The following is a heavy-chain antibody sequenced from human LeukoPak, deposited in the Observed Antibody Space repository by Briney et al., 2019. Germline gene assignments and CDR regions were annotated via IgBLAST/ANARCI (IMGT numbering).Heavy chain of an antibody. V-gene: IGHV4-38-2*02. Sequence: SETLSLTCAVSGYSISSGYYWGWIRQPPGKGLEWIGSIYHSGSTYYNPSLKSRVTISVDTSKNQFSLKLSSVTAADTAVYYCARDWRQQLGDDAFVIWGQGTMVTVSS. CDR1: GYSISSGYY. CDR3: ARDWRQQLGDDAFVI. D-gene: IGHD6-13*01. CDR2: IYHSGST. J-gene: IGHJ3*02.